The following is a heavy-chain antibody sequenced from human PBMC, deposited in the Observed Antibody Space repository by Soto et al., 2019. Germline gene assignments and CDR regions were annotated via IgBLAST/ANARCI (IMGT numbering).Heavy chain of an antibody. CDR3: LGLISYGMDV. CDR1: GGTFSSYT. Sequence: QVQLVQSGAEVKKPGSSVKVSCKASGGTFSSYTISWVRQAPVQGLEWMGRIIPILGIANYAQKFQGRVTITADKSTSTAYMELSSLRSEDTAVYYCLGLISYGMDVWGQGTTVTVSS. D-gene: IGHD2-15*01. CDR2: IIPILGIA. J-gene: IGHJ6*02. V-gene: IGHV1-69*02.